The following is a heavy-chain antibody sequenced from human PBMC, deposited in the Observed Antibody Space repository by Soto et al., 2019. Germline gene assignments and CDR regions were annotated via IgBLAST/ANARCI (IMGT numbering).Heavy chain of an antibody. CDR2: INHSGST. V-gene: IGHV4-34*01. J-gene: IGHJ4*02. D-gene: IGHD3-3*01. CDR3: ARGRKPIFGVVIPSTLDY. Sequence: PSETLSLTCAVYGGSFSGYYWSWIRQPPGKGLEWIGEINHSGSTNYNPSLKSRVTISVDTSKNQFSLKLSSVTAADTAVYYCARGRKPIFGVVIPSTLDYWGQGTLVTVSS. CDR1: GGSFSGYY.